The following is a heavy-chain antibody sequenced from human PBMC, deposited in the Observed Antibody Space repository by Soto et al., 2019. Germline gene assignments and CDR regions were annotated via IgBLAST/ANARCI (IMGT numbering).Heavy chain of an antibody. CDR2: IYYSGST. D-gene: IGHD6-13*01. CDR3: ARDSSSWYIVAGWFDP. V-gene: IGHV4-39*01. Sequence: SETLSLTCTVSGGSISSSSYYWGWIRQPPGKGLEWIGSIYYSGSTYYNPSLKSRVTVSVDTSKNQFSLKLSSVTAADTAVYYCARDSSSWYIVAGWFDPWGQGTLVTVSS. CDR1: GGSISSSSYY. J-gene: IGHJ5*02.